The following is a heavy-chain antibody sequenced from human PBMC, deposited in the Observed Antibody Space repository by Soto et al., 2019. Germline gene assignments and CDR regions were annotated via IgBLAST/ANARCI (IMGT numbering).Heavy chain of an antibody. CDR1: GGSVSSTNW. V-gene: IGHV4-4*02. Sequence: SETLSLTCAVSGGSVSSTNWWSWVRQSPGKGLEWIGDIYHIGSTNYNPSLQSRVTISVDKSKNQFSLKLSSVTAADTAVYYCARGSFWSGYLRSNWLDPWGQGTLVTVSS. D-gene: IGHD3-3*01. CDR2: IYHIGST. CDR3: ARGSFWSGYLRSNWLDP. J-gene: IGHJ5*02.